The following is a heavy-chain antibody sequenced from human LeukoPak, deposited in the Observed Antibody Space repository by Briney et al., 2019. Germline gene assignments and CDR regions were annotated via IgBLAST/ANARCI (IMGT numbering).Heavy chain of an antibody. CDR2: IKSKIDGGLK. Sequence: GGSLRLSCAASGLTLSDAWLTWVRQAPGKGLEWVARIKSKIDGGLKDYAAPVKGTFTISRDDSENTVYLQINSLKSEDTAMYYCATGRSGYFDSWGQGTLVTVSS. CDR3: ATGRSGYFDS. CDR1: GLTLSDAW. J-gene: IGHJ4*02. V-gene: IGHV3-15*01.